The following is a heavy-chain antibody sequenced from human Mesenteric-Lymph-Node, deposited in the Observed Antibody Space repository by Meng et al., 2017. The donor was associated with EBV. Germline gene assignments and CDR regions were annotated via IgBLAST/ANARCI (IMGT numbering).Heavy chain of an antibody. CDR3: ARGYTGYAFLDY. CDR2: INPGAVIT. CDR1: GYSFTSYY. V-gene: IGHV1-46*01. J-gene: IGHJ4*02. Sequence: QVQLWPSGAGVKKPGASVKVSVKASGYSFTSYYILWVRQAPGQGLEWMGTINPGAVITTYAQKFQGRVTMTTDTSTSTVHMELRSLRSDDTAVYYCARGYTGYAFLDYWGQGILVTVSS. D-gene: IGHD5-12*01.